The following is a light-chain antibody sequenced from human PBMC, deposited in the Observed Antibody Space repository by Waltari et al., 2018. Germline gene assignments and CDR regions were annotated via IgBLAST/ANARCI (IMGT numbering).Light chain of an antibody. J-gene: IGKJ3*01. V-gene: IGKV1-39*01. CDR2: GAS. CDR3: QQSYSTPREAWIT. Sequence: DIQMTQSPSSLSASVGDRVTITCRASQSISSYLNWYQQKPGKAPKLLSYGASSLQRGVPSRFSGSGSGTDFTLTISSLQPEDFATYYCQQSYSTPREAWITFGPGTKVDIK. CDR1: QSISSY.